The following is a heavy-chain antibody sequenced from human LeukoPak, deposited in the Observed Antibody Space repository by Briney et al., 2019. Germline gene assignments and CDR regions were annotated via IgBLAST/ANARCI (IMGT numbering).Heavy chain of an antibody. V-gene: IGHV3-23*01. CDR1: GFSFSSYA. J-gene: IGHJ4*02. CDR3: AKDHSSTWFGSFNY. D-gene: IGHD6-13*01. CDR2: ISGSGGGT. Sequence: GGSLRLSCATSGFSFSSYAMSWVRQAPGKGLEWVLSISGSGGGTYYADSVNGRFTISRDNSKNTLYLQMNSLRADDTAVYYCAKDHSSTWFGSFNYWGQGTLVTVSS.